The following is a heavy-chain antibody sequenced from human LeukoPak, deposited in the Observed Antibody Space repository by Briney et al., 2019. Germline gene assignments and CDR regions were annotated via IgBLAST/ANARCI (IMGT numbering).Heavy chain of an antibody. CDR2: ISWNSGSI. Sequence: PGRSLRLSCAASGFTFDDYAMRWVRQAPGKGLEWVSGISWNSGSIGYADSVKGRFTISRDNAKNSLYLQMNSLRAEVMALYYCAASEYSSSSAPFDYWGQGTLVTVSS. J-gene: IGHJ4*02. CDR3: AASEYSSSSAPFDY. V-gene: IGHV3-9*03. CDR1: GFTFDDYA. D-gene: IGHD6-6*01.